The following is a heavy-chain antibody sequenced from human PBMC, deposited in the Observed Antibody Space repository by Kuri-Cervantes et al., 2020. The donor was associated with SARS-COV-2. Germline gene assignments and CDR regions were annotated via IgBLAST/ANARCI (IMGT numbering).Heavy chain of an antibody. V-gene: IGHV3-30*03. CDR1: GFTFSSYS. D-gene: IGHD2-8*01. Sequence: GESLKISCAASGFTFSSYSMNWVRQAPGKGLEWVAYISFDGTTKNNSASGKGRFTISGDNSQNTLYLQMNSLKSEDTAFYYCARDRLGVHDSWGQGTLVTVSS. J-gene: IGHJ4*02. CDR2: ISFDGTTK. CDR3: ARDRLGVHDS.